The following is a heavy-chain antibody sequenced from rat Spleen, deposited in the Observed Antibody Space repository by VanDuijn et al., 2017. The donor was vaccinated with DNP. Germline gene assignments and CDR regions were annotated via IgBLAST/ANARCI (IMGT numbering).Heavy chain of an antibody. Sequence: EVQLVESGGGLVQPGRSLKLSCVASGFTFNNYWMAWIRQVPGKGLEWVAAIISSGGSTYYPNSVKGRFTISSDNAKNTLYLQMNSLRSEDMATYYCVRWNSGHFDYWGQGVMVTVSS. D-gene: IGHD4-3*01. CDR2: IISSGGST. CDR1: GFTFNNYW. V-gene: IGHV5-31*01. J-gene: IGHJ2*01. CDR3: VRWNSGHFDY.